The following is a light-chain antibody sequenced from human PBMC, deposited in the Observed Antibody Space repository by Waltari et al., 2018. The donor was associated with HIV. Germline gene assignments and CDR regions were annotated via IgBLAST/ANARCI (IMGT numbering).Light chain of an antibody. CDR1: KLGDKY. Sequence: SYDLTQPPSVSVSPGQTASIPCSGDKLGDKYACWYQQKPGQSPVLVIVQDSKRPSGIPERFSGCSSGNTATLTISGSQAMDEADYYCQAWERSTVVFGGGTKLTVL. J-gene: IGLJ2*01. CDR2: QDS. V-gene: IGLV3-1*01. CDR3: QAWERSTVV.